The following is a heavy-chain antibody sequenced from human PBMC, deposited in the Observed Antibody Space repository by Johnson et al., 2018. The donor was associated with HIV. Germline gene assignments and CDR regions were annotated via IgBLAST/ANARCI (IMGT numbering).Heavy chain of an antibody. CDR3: ASGGQQLSMDDAFDI. D-gene: IGHD6-13*01. V-gene: IGHV3-23*04. J-gene: IGHJ3*02. Sequence: VQLVESGGGVVQPGRSLRLSCAASGFTFSSYAMHWVRQAPGKGLEWVSAISGSGGSTYYADSVKGRFTISRDNSKNTLYLQMNSLRAEDTAVYYCASGGQQLSMDDAFDIWGQGTMVTVSS. CDR1: GFTFSSYA. CDR2: ISGSGGST.